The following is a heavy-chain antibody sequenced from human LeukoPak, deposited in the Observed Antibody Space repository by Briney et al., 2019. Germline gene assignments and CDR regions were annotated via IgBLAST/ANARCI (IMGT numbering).Heavy chain of an antibody. D-gene: IGHD2-2*01. CDR2: INHSGST. J-gene: IGHJ6*03. CDR3: ASAYSSTYYYYMDV. Sequence: SETLSLTCTVSGGSISSSSYYWGWIRQPPGKGLEWIGEINHSGSTNYNPSLKSRVTISVDTSKNQFSLKLSSVTAADTAAYYCASAYSSTYYYYMDVWGKGTTVTVSS. CDR1: GGSISSSSYY. V-gene: IGHV4-39*07.